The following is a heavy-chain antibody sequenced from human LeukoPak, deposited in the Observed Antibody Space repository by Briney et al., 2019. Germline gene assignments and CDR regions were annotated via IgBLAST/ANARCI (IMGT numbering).Heavy chain of an antibody. CDR1: GYTFTSYG. J-gene: IGHJ5*02. V-gene: IGHV1-18*01. Sequence: ASVKVSCKASGYTFTSYGISWVRQAPGQGLEWMGWISAYNGNTNYAQKLQGRVTMTTDTSTSTACMELRSLRSDDTAVYYCARDPRLRGVPNWFDPWGQGTLVTVSS. CDR2: ISAYNGNT. D-gene: IGHD3-10*01. CDR3: ARDPRLRGVPNWFDP.